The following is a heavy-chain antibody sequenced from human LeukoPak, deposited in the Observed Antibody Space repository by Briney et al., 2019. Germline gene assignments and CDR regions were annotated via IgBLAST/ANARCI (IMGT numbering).Heavy chain of an antibody. V-gene: IGHV3-23*01. CDR1: GFTFSTYA. J-gene: IGHJ4*02. Sequence: GGSLRLSCVASGFTFSTYAMSWVRQAPGKGLEWVSAISGGGGSTYYADSVKGRFTISRDNSKNTVYLQVNSLRAEDTAVYYCAKEPYYGDPQNYFDYWGQGTLVTVSS. CDR2: ISGGGGST. CDR3: AKEPYYGDPQNYFDY. D-gene: IGHD4-17*01.